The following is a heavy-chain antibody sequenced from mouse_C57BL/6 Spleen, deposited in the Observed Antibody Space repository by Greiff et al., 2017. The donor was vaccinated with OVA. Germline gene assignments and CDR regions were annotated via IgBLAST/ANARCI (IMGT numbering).Heavy chain of an antibody. D-gene: IGHD2-5*01. CDR1: GYSITSCYY. Sequence: VQLKESGPGLVKPSQSLSLTCSVPGYSITSCYYWYWIRQFPGNKLEWMGYISYDGSNNYNPSLKNRIAITRDTSKNQFFLKLNSVTTEDTATYYCARNSNHWYFDVWGTGTTVTVAS. V-gene: IGHV3-6*01. CDR2: ISYDGSN. CDR3: ARNSNHWYFDV. J-gene: IGHJ1*03.